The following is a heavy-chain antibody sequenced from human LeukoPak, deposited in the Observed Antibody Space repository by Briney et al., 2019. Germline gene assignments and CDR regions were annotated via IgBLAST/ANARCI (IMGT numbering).Heavy chain of an antibody. J-gene: IGHJ3*02. CDR2: ISYDGSNK. D-gene: IGHD4-17*01. V-gene: IGHV3-30-3*01. CDR1: GFTFSSYA. Sequence: GGSLRLSCAASGFTFSSYAMHWVRQAPGKGLEWVAVISYDGSNKYYADSVKGRFTISRDNSKNTLYLQMNSLRAEDTAVYYCARVYGDYVFYAFDIWGQGTMVTVSS. CDR3: ARVYGDYVFYAFDI.